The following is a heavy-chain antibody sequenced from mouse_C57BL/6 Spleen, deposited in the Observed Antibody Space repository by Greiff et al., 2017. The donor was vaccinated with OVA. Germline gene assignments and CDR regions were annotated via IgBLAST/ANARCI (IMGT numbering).Heavy chain of an antibody. CDR3: ARSSYDGYPYAMDY. Sequence: VQRVESGAELVKPGASVKISCKASGYAFSSYWMNWVKQRPGKGLEWIGQIYPGDGDTNYNGKFKGKATLTADKSSSTAYMQLSSLTSEDSAVYFCARSSYDGYPYAMDYWGQGTSVTVSS. CDR1: GYAFSSYW. J-gene: IGHJ4*01. V-gene: IGHV1-80*01. CDR2: IYPGDGDT. D-gene: IGHD2-3*01.